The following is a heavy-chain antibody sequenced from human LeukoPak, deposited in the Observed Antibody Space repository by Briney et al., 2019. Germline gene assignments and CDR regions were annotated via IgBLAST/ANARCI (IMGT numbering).Heavy chain of an antibody. J-gene: IGHJ4*02. V-gene: IGHV3-7*03. Sequence: PGGSLRLSCAASGFSFSGYWMSWVRQTPGKGLEWVANIKQDGSVKNSVDSMKGRFTISRDNTKNSLYLQMNSLRAEDTAVYYCAKYPYGSGSYPHYYFDYWGQGTLVTVSS. CDR1: GFSFSGYW. CDR2: IKQDGSVK. D-gene: IGHD3-10*01. CDR3: AKYPYGSGSYPHYYFDY.